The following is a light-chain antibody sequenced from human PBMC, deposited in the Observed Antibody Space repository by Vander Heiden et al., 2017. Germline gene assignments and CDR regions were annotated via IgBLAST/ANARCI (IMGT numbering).Light chain of an antibody. CDR1: ALPKQS. V-gene: IGLV3-10*01. Sequence: SYELTQPPSGSVSPGQTARTTCSGDALPKQSAYWYQQKSGQAPVLCSYEDSKRPSGIPERFSGSSSGTTATFTTSGAQVEEEADYYCYSPDSSGNQCVFGGGTKLTVL. CDR3: YSPDSSGNQCV. J-gene: IGLJ3*02. CDR2: EDS.